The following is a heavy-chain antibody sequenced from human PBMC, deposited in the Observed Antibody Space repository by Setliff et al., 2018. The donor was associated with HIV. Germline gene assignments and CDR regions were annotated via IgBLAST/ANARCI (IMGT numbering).Heavy chain of an antibody. CDR3: ARDLRWYDSSGSHDAFDI. V-gene: IGHV3-23*01. D-gene: IGHD3-22*01. Sequence: GGSLRLSCAASGFTFSSYAMSWVRQTPEKGLEWVSIITSGGSTYYADSAKGRFIISRDNSKNTLYLQVNSLRTEDTAVYYCARDLRWYDSSGSHDAFDIWGQGTMVTVSS. J-gene: IGHJ3*02. CDR1: GFTFSSYA. CDR2: ITSGGST.